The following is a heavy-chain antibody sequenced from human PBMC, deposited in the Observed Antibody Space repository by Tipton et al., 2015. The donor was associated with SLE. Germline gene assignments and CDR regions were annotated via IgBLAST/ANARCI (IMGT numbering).Heavy chain of an antibody. D-gene: IGHD3-22*01. CDR2: ISYDGSNK. V-gene: IGHV3-30*04. Sequence: SLRLSCAASGFTFSSYAMHWVRQAPGKGLEWVAVISYDGSNKYYADSVKGRFTISRDNSKNSLYLQMNSLRAEDTAVYYCARDRSGYYDSSGTFDYWGQGTLVTVSS. CDR3: ARDRSGYYDSSGTFDY. CDR1: GFTFSSYA. J-gene: IGHJ4*02.